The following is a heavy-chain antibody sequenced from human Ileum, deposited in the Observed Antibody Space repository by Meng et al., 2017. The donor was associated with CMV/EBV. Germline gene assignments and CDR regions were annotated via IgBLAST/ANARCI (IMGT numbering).Heavy chain of an antibody. CDR1: GGSITSYY. D-gene: IGHD1-14*01. CDR2: IYVSGST. CDR3: AKGTGVTDPFDY. Sequence: VQLPEAGPGLVKPSETLSLTCSISGGSITSYYWSWIRQPAGKGLEWIGRIYVSGSTNYNPSLKSRVTMSVDTSKNQFSLKLSSVTAADTAIYYCAKGTGVTDPFDYWGQGTLVTVSS. J-gene: IGHJ4*02. V-gene: IGHV4-4*07.